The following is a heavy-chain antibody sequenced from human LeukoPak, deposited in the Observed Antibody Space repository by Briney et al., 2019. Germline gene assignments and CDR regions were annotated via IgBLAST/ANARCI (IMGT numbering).Heavy chain of an antibody. V-gene: IGHV3-21*01. J-gene: IGHJ5*02. CDR2: ISSSSSYI. CDR1: GFTFSRYW. CDR3: ARDLSIDIVVVPASDNWFDP. Sequence: GGSLRLSCVASGFTFSRYWMHWVRQAPGKGLEWVSSISSSSSYIYYADSVKGRFTISRDNAKNSLYLQMNSLRAEDTAVYYCARDLSIDIVVVPASDNWFDPWGQGTLVTVSS. D-gene: IGHD2-2*01.